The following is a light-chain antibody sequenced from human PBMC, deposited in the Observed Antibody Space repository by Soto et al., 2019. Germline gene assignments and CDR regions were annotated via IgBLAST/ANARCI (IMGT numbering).Light chain of an antibody. CDR2: KIS. CDR3: MQATQFPHT. CDR1: QSLVHSNGRTY. V-gene: IGKV2-24*01. J-gene: IGKJ2*01. Sequence: DIVMIQTPLSSPVTLGQPASISCRSSQSLVHSNGRTYLSWFLQRPGQPPSLLIYKISYRFSSDVDRCSGSGAVTDLALQINSLEAEDVGVYYSMQATQFPHTFGQGTKLEIK.